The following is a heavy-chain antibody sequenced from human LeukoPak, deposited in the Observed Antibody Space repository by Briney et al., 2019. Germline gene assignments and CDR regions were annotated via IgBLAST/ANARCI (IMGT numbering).Heavy chain of an antibody. Sequence: SETLSLTCTVSGGSISGYYWSWIRQPPGKELEWIGNIHYSGTTNYNPSLKSRVIMSVDTSKNQFSLKLSSVTAADTALFYCATAFRGTNNYYYYYYMDVWGKGTTVTVSS. V-gene: IGHV4-59*08. CDR2: IHYSGTT. CDR3: ATAFRGTNNYYYYYYMDV. CDR1: GGSISGYY. D-gene: IGHD3-10*01. J-gene: IGHJ6*03.